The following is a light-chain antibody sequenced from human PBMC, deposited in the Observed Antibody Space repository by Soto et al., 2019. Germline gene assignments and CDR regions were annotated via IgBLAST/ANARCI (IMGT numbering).Light chain of an antibody. CDR3: QQSYSTPLT. CDR1: QSISSY. Sequence: DIQMTQSPSSLSASVGDRVTITCRASQSISSYLNWYQQKPGKAPKLLIYAASSLQSGVPSSFSGSGSGTDFTLTISSLQPEDFATYYCQQSYSTPLTFVGGTKVDIK. V-gene: IGKV1-39*01. CDR2: AAS. J-gene: IGKJ4*01.